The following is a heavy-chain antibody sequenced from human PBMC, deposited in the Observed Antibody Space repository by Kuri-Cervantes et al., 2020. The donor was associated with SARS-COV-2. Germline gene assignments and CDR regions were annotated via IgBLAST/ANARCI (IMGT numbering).Heavy chain of an antibody. V-gene: IGHV3-23*01. CDR2: ISGSGGST. Sequence: GGSLRLSCAASGFTFSSYAMSWVRQAPGKGLEWVSAISGSGGSTYYADSVKGRFTVSRDNSKNTLYLQMNSLRAEDTAVYYCAKDNSDSYGCNWFDPRGQGTLVTVSS. D-gene: IGHD5-18*01. J-gene: IGHJ5*02. CDR3: AKDNSDSYGCNWFDP. CDR1: GFTFSSYA.